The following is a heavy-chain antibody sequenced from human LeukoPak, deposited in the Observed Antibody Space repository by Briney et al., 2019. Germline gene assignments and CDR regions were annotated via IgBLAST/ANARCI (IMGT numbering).Heavy chain of an antibody. CDR3: ARDRVLRYFDWFLDY. D-gene: IGHD3-9*01. Sequence: GGSLRLSCAASGFTFSSYAMHWVRQAPGKGLEWVAVISYDGSNKYYADSVKGRFTISRDNSKNTLYLQMNSLRAGDTAVYYCARDRVLRYFDWFLDYWGQGTLVTVSS. V-gene: IGHV3-30*04. CDR1: GFTFSSYA. CDR2: ISYDGSNK. J-gene: IGHJ4*02.